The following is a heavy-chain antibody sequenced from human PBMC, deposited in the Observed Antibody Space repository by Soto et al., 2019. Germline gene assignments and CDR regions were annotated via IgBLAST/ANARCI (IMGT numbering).Heavy chain of an antibody. Sequence: EVHLVESGGGLVQPGRSLRLSCAASGFTFDDYAMHWVRQVPGKGLEWVSCISWNSGNIVYADSVKGRFTISRDSANNSLYLQMNSLRTEDSALYYCAKGAVTSIFGYFDFCGQGTLVTVSS. V-gene: IGHV3-9*01. J-gene: IGHJ4*02. CDR2: ISWNSGNI. CDR3: AKGAVTSIFGYFDF. D-gene: IGHD3-3*01. CDR1: GFTFDDYA.